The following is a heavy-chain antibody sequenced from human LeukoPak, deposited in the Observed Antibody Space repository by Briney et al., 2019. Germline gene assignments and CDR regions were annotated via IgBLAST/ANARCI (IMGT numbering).Heavy chain of an antibody. J-gene: IGHJ4*02. CDR2: IYYSGST. CDR1: GGSISSSRYY. D-gene: IGHD3-10*01. V-gene: IGHV4-39*07. CDR3: ARATSPQDNYTSGSYYSYFAY. Sequence: NTSETLSLTCTVSGGSISSSRYYWGWIRQPPGKGLEWIGSIYYSGSTYYNSSLKSRVTISVDTSKNQFSLILSSVTAADTAVYYCARATSPQDNYTSGSYYSYFAYWGQGTLVTVSS.